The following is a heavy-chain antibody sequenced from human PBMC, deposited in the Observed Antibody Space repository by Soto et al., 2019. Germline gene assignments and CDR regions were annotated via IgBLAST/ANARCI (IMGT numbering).Heavy chain of an antibody. Sequence: QVQLQESGPGLVKPSETLSLTCTVSGGSISSYYWSWIRQPRGKGLEWIGYIYYSGSTNYNPSLKSRVTISVDTSKNQFYLKLSSVTAADTAVYYCAREPVTYYYGSGSYYNVDYYYGMDVWGQGTTVTVSS. CDR2: IYYSGST. CDR3: AREPVTYYYGSGSYYNVDYYYGMDV. CDR1: GGSISSYY. J-gene: IGHJ6*02. D-gene: IGHD3-10*01. V-gene: IGHV4-59*01.